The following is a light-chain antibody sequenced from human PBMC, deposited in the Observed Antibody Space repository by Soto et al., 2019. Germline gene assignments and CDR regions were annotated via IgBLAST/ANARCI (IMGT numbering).Light chain of an antibody. CDR1: QSISNG. J-gene: IGKJ5*01. CDR3: QQANSLTRIT. V-gene: IGKV1D-12*01. CDR2: GAS. Sequence: DIQMTPSPSSVSASVGARVTITCRASQSISNGLAWYQQKPGQAPKLLIYGASSLQSGDPSRFSGSGLCTDFTLAINSLQTEDVAHDFCQQANSLTRITCGQGTRLES.